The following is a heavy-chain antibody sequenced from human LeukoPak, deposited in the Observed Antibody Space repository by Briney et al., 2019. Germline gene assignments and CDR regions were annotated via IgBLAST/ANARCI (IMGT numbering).Heavy chain of an antibody. CDR3: ARRDYAAWFDP. CDR1: GDSITSGAFY. V-gene: IGHV4-39*01. D-gene: IGHD4/OR15-4a*01. CDR2: VYYSGST. J-gene: IGHJ5*02. Sequence: PSETLSLTCNVSGDSITSGAFYWAWIRQSPGKGLGWIGNVYYSGSTQYNPSLRGRVSISMGKTKNQFSLNLNSVSVTDTAIYYCARRDYAAWFDPWGQGTLVTVSS.